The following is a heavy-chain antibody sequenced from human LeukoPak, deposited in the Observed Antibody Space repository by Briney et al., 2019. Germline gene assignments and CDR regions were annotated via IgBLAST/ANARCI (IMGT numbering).Heavy chain of an antibody. Sequence: GESLKISCKGSGYSFTNYWIGWVRQMSGKGLEWMGLIYPSDSTTRYNPSLQGQVTISADKSISTAYLRWSSLKASDTAMYYCARLDSSGYYYYGMDVWGQGTTVTVSS. CDR2: IYPSDSTT. V-gene: IGHV5-51*01. CDR3: ARLDSSGYYYYGMDV. J-gene: IGHJ6*02. D-gene: IGHD3-22*01. CDR1: GYSFTNYW.